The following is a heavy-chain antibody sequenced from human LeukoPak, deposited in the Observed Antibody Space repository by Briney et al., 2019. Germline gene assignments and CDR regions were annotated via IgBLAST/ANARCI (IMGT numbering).Heavy chain of an antibody. D-gene: IGHD3-10*01. CDR3: ARHVLLYYYYYMDV. CDR1: GGSISSYY. Sequence: SESLSLTCTVSGGSISSYYWSWIRQPPGKGLEWIGYIYYNGNTHYNPALESRVTISLDTSKNQFSLKVSSVTAADTAVYYCARHVLLYYYYYMDVWGKGTTVTVSS. J-gene: IGHJ6*03. V-gene: IGHV4-59*08. CDR2: IYYNGNT.